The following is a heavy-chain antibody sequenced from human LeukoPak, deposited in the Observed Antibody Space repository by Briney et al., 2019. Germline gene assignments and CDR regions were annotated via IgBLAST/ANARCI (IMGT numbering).Heavy chain of an antibody. J-gene: IGHJ5*02. CDR3: ARGSCSGGTCYLFGP. CDR2: IYNSGNT. D-gene: IGHD2-15*01. V-gene: IGHV4-30-2*01. Sequence: SETLSLTCAVSGGSITSGGYSWSWIRQPPGKGLEWIAYIYNSGNTYYNSSLKSRVTISVDRSKNQFFLKLSSVTAADTAVYYCARGSCSGGTCYLFGPWGQGTLVTVSS. CDR1: GGSITSGGYS.